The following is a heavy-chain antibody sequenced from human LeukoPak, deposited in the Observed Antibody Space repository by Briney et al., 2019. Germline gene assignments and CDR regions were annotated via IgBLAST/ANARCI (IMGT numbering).Heavy chain of an antibody. CDR2: ISGSGDTT. CDR1: GFTFSSYA. V-gene: IGHV3-23*01. D-gene: IGHD3-22*01. Sequence: GGSLRLSCAASGFTFSSYAMSWVRQAPGKGLEWVSVISGSGDTTNYADSVKGRFTISRDNSKNTLYLQMNSLRAEDTAVYYCAKDYYYDSMGDAFDIWGQGTMVTVSS. J-gene: IGHJ3*02. CDR3: AKDYYYDSMGDAFDI.